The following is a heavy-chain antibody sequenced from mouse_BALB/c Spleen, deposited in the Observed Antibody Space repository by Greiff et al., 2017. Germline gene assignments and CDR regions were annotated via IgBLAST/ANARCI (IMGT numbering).Heavy chain of an antibody. CDR3: TREAGAMDY. CDR2: IYPGSGST. Sequence: LQQPGSELVRPGASVKLSCKASGYTFTSYWMHWVKQRPGQGLEWIRNIYPGSGSTNYDEKFKSKATLTVDTSSSTAYMQLSSLTSEDSAVYYCTREAGAMDYWGQGTSVTVSS. CDR1: GYTFTSYW. V-gene: IGHV1S22*01. J-gene: IGHJ4*01.